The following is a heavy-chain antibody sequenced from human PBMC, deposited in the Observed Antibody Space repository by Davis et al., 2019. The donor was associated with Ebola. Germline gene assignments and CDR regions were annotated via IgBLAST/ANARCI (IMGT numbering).Heavy chain of an antibody. D-gene: IGHD3-10*01. CDR3: ARGVFNYGTFNWFDP. Sequence: AASVTVSCKASGYTFTSYDIHWVRQAPGQGLEWMGWMHPNSGNTGYAQKFQGRVTMTRNTSISTAYMELSSLRSEDTAVYYCARGVFNYGTFNWFDPWGQGILVTVSS. CDR2: MHPNSGNT. J-gene: IGHJ5*02. CDR1: GYTFTSYD. V-gene: IGHV1-8*01.